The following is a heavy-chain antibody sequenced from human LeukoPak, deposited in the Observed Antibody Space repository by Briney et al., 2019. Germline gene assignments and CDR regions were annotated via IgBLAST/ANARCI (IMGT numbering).Heavy chain of an antibody. V-gene: IGHV1-18*01. CDR2: ISAYNGNT. Sequence: ASVKVSCKASGYTFTSYGISWVRQAPGQGLEWMGWISAYNGNTNYAQKLQGRVTMTTDTSTSTAYMELRSLRSDDTAVYYCARDVRYFGSYYFDYWGQGTLVTVSS. D-gene: IGHD3-9*01. J-gene: IGHJ4*02. CDR3: ARDVRYFGSYYFDY. CDR1: GYTFTSYG.